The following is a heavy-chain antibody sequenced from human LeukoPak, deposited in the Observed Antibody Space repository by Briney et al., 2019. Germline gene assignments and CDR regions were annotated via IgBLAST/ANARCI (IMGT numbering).Heavy chain of an antibody. CDR2: INSSTGGT. CDR3: ARADPVDY. CDR1: GYTFTGSF. V-gene: IGHV1-2*02. J-gene: IGHJ4*02. Sequence: ASVKVSCKASGYTFTGSFMHWVRQAPGQGLEWMGWINSSTGGTKFAQKFQDRVTMTRDTSISTVYMELSSLRSDDTAVYYCARADPVDYWGQGTHITVSS.